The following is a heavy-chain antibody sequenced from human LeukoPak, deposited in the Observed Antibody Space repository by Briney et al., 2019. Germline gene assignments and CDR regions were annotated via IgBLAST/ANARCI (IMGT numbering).Heavy chain of an antibody. CDR3: AGGPGYSSSWYGGYFDY. Sequence: SQTLSLTCAIPGDSVSSNSAAWNWIRQSPSRGLEWLGRTYYRSKWYNDYAVSVKSRITINPDTSKNQFSLQLNSVTPEDTAVYYCAGGPGYSSSWYGGYFDYWGQGTLVTVSS. CDR2: TYYRSKWYN. CDR1: GDSVSSNSAA. J-gene: IGHJ4*02. D-gene: IGHD6-13*01. V-gene: IGHV6-1*01.